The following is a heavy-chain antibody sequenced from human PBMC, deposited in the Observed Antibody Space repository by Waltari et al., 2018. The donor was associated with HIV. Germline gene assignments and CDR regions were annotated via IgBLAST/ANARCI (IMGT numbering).Heavy chain of an antibody. V-gene: IGHV1-8*01. CDR2: MNPNSGNT. D-gene: IGHD3-22*01. J-gene: IGHJ3*02. Sequence: QVQLVQSGAEVKKPGASVKVSCKAPGYTFTNYDINWVRQATGQGLEWMGWMNPNSGNTGYEQKFQGRVTMTRNTSISTAYMELSSLRSEDTAVYYCARGYSYDRSGEAFDIWGQGTMVTVSS. CDR1: GYTFTNYD. CDR3: ARGYSYDRSGEAFDI.